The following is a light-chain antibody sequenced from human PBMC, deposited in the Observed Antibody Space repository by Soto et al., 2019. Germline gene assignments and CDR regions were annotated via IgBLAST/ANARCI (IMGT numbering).Light chain of an antibody. V-gene: IGKV1-39*01. CDR1: QSISTY. Sequence: DIQMTQSPSSLSASVGDRVTITCRASQSISTYLNWYQQKAGLAPKLLIYAASSLQSGVPSRFSGSGSGTEFTLTISSLQPDDFATYYCQQYDSYSPLTFGGGTKVDIK. J-gene: IGKJ4*01. CDR2: AAS. CDR3: QQYDSYSPLT.